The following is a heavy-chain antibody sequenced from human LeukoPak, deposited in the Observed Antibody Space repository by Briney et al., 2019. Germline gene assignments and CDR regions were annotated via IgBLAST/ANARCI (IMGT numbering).Heavy chain of an antibody. CDR2: IHYSGST. V-gene: IGHV4-59*01. D-gene: IGHD2-2*01. Sequence: SETLSLTCTVSGGSISSYYWSWIRQPPGKGLEWIGYIHYSGSTNYNPSLKSRVTISVDTSKNQFSLKLSSVTAADTAVYYCARDEGYCSSTSCSAFDYWGQGTLVTLSS. CDR3: ARDEGYCSSTSCSAFDY. J-gene: IGHJ4*02. CDR1: GGSISSYY.